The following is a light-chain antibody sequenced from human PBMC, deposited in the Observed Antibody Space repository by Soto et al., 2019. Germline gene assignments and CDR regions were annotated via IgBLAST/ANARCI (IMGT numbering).Light chain of an antibody. CDR2: GAS. V-gene: IGKV3-15*01. Sequence: ILMTHSPATLSLSPWERATLSCSASQSVSSKVAWYQQRRGQAPRLLIYGASSRATGIPARFSGSGSGTEFTLTISSLQSEDFAVYYCQQYDSWPPLTFGGGSKVDI. CDR1: QSVSSK. CDR3: QQYDSWPPLT. J-gene: IGKJ4*01.